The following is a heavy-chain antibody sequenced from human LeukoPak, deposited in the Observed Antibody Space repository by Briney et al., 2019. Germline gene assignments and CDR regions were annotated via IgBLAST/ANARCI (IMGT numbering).Heavy chain of an antibody. V-gene: IGHV3-23*01. D-gene: IGHD6-6*01. CDR1: GFTFSSYA. J-gene: IGHJ4*02. CDR2: ISGSGGST. Sequence: GGSLRLSCAASGFTFSSYAVSWVRQTPGKGLEWVSAISGSGGSTYYADSVKGRFTISRDNSKNTLYLQMSSLRAEDTAVYYCAKDSSLFEGNLFYFDYWGQGTLVTVSS. CDR3: AKDSSLFEGNLFYFDY.